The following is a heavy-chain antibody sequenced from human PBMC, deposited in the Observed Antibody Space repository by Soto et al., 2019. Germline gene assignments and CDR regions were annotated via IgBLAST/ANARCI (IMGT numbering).Heavy chain of an antibody. D-gene: IGHD3-10*01. CDR1: GRTFSSYA. J-gene: IGHJ6*02. V-gene: IGHV1-69*01. CDR3: ARGGENYYHAMDV. Sequence: SVKCYWRASGRTFSSYAISWVRQAPGQGLEWMGGIIPIFGTANYAQKFQGRVTITADESTSTAYMELSSLRSEDTAVYYCARGGENYYHAMDVWGQGTTVTVSS. CDR2: IIPIFGTA.